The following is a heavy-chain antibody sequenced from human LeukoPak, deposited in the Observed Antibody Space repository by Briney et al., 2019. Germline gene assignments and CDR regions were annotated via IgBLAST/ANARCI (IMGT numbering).Heavy chain of an antibody. D-gene: IGHD3-10*01. CDR3: ASNIVRGTYYFDY. CDR1: GFTFSSYV. J-gene: IGHJ4*02. Sequence: GGSLRLSCAASGFTFSSYVMHWVRQAPGKGLEWVALIYHDGSNSYYADSVKGRLAISRDNSKNTLYLQMNSLRAEDTAVYYCASNIVRGTYYFDYWGQGTLVTVSS. CDR2: IYHDGSNS. V-gene: IGHV3-33*01.